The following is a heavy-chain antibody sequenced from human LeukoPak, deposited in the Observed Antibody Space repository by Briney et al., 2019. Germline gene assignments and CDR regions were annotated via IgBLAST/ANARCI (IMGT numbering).Heavy chain of an antibody. D-gene: IGHD5-18*01. J-gene: IGHJ4*02. Sequence: GGSLRLSCAASGFTFSDYYMSWIRQAPGKGLEWVSYISSSGSTLYYADSVKGRFTISRDNAKNSLYLQMNSLRAEDTAVYYCARSRYSYGYPLFDYWGQGTLVTVSS. CDR3: ARSRYSYGYPLFDY. CDR2: ISSSGSTL. CDR1: GFTFSDYY. V-gene: IGHV3-11*01.